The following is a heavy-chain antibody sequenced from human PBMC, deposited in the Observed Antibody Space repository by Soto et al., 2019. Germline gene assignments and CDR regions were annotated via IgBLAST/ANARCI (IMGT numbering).Heavy chain of an antibody. Sequence: EVQLLESGGGLVQPGGSRGLPCAASGLTLSSYAMTWVRQAPGKGRGWVAVIGGGGGSKYYEDSVKGRFTISRDNSKNTLYLQMNSLRAEDTAVYYCAKDLLTTVKRNYFDYWGQGTLVTVSS. J-gene: IGHJ4*02. CDR2: IGGGGGSK. D-gene: IGHD4-4*01. CDR3: AKDLLTTVKRNYFDY. CDR1: GLTLSSYA. V-gene: IGHV3-23*01.